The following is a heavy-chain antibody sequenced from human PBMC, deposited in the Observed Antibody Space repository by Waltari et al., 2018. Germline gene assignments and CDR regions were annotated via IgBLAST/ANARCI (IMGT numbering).Heavy chain of an antibody. J-gene: IGHJ5*02. D-gene: IGHD2-2*03. CDR1: GFTIGPYW. Sequence: EVQVVESGGGLVQPGGSLRLSCTASGFTIGPYWMHWVRQVPGKGLVWVAGIKHDGSTTTYADPVKGRFAISRDNARNTVHLQMNGLRAEDTAVYYCGTLEAVGSWGQGTLVTVSS. CDR2: IKHDGSTT. CDR3: GTLEAVGS. V-gene: IGHV3-74*03.